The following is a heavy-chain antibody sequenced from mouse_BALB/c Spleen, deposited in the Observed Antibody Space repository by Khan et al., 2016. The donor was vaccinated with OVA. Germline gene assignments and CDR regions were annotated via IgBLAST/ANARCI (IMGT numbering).Heavy chain of an antibody. V-gene: IGHV3-1*02. J-gene: IGHJ4*01. Sequence: EVQLQESGPDLVKPSQSLSLTCTVTGYSITSGYSWYWIRQFPGNKLEWMGYIHYTGTTNYNPSLKSRISFTRDTSKNQFFLQLKSVTTADTATYYCARWMRYYTMDYWGQGTSVTVSS. CDR2: IHYTGTT. CDR3: ARWMRYYTMDY. CDR1: GYSITSGYS.